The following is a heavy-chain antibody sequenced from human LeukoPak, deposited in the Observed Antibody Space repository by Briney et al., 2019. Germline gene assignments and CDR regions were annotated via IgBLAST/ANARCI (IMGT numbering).Heavy chain of an antibody. D-gene: IGHD2-15*01. J-gene: IGHJ3*02. Sequence: SETLSLTCAVYGGSFSGYYWSWIRQPPGKGLEWIGEINHSGSTNYNPSLKSRVTISVDTSKNQFSLKLSSVTAADTAVYYCARFQYCSGGSCYSDAFDIWGQGTKVTVSS. CDR1: GGSFSGYY. CDR3: ARFQYCSGGSCYSDAFDI. CDR2: INHSGST. V-gene: IGHV4-34*01.